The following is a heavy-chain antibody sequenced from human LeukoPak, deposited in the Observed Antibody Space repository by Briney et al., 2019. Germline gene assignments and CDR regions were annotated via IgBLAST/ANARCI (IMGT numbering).Heavy chain of an antibody. CDR3: ARGRVSYYYDSSGYYSDY. D-gene: IGHD3-22*01. J-gene: IGHJ4*02. V-gene: IGHV1-2*06. Sequence: ASVKVPCKASGYTFTSYDINWVRQAPGQGLEWMGRINPNSGGTNYAQKFQGRVTMTRDTSISTAYMELSRLRSDDTAVYYCARGRVSYYYDSSGYYSDYWGQGTLVAVSS. CDR1: GYTFTSYD. CDR2: INPNSGGT.